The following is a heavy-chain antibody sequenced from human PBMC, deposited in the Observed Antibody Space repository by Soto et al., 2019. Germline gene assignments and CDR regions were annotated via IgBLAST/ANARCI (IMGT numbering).Heavy chain of an antibody. D-gene: IGHD2-15*01. CDR3: ARGDREDIAVVIGVRPGEYGVDV. J-gene: IGHJ6*02. CDR2: ISYDGGNK. Sequence: QVQLVESGGGVVQPGRSPRLSCAASGFTFGNYAMHWVRQAPGKGLECVAVISYDGGNKFYRDYVKGRFTISRDNSKNTLYLQINSLRYEDTAVYYCARGDREDIAVVIGVRPGEYGVDVWGQGTTVTVSS. CDR1: GFTFGNYA. V-gene: IGHV3-30-3*01.